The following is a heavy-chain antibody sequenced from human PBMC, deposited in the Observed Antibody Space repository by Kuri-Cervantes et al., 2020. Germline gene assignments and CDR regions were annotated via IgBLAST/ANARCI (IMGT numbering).Heavy chain of an antibody. CDR2: IKQDGSEK. Sequence: GESLKISCAASGFTFSSYWMSWVRQAPGKGLEWVANIKQDGSEKYYVDSVKGRFTISRDNAKNSLYLQMNSLRAEDTAVYYCARGSWLTKAARFDYWGQGTLATVSS. V-gene: IGHV3-7*04. J-gene: IGHJ4*02. CDR1: GFTFSSYW. CDR3: ARGSWLTKAARFDY. D-gene: IGHD6-19*01.